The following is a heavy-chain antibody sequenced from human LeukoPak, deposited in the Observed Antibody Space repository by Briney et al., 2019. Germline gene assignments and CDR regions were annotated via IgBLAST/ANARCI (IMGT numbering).Heavy chain of an antibody. V-gene: IGHV4-38-2*02. CDR3: AREDYGGNSGAEYFQH. J-gene: IGHJ1*01. Sequence: SETLSLTCTVSGYSVSSGYYWGWIRQPPGKGLEWMGGIYYSGSTYYNPSLKSRVTISVDTSKNQFSLKLSSVTAADTAVYYCAREDYGGNSGAEYFQHWGQGTLVTVSS. CDR1: GYSVSSGYY. CDR2: IYYSGST. D-gene: IGHD4-23*01.